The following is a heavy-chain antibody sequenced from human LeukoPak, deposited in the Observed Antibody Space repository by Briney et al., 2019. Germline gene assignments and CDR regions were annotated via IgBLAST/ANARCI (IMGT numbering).Heavy chain of an antibody. V-gene: IGHV3-30*18. J-gene: IGHJ4*02. CDR2: ISYDGSNK. D-gene: IGHD5-24*01. CDR1: GFTFSSYG. Sequence: GGSLRLSCAASGFTFSSYGMHWVRQAPGKGLEGVAVISYDGSNKYYADSVKGRFTISRDNSKNTLYLQMNSLRAEDTAVYYCAKDVEMATIEGNFDYWGQGTLVTVSS. CDR3: AKDVEMATIEGNFDY.